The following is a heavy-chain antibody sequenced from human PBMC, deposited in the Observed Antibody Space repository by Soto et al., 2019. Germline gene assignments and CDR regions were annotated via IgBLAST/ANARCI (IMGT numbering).Heavy chain of an antibody. Sequence: QVTLKESGPVLVKPTETLTLTCTVSGFSLSNARMGASWIRQPPGKALEWLAHIFSNDEKSYSTSLKSRLTISKDTSKSQVVLTMTNMDPVDTATYYCARTQDYDYVWGSYRFHYYFDYWGQGTLVTVSS. D-gene: IGHD3-16*02. J-gene: IGHJ4*02. CDR1: GFSLSNARMG. CDR2: IFSNDEK. V-gene: IGHV2-26*01. CDR3: ARTQDYDYVWGSYRFHYYFDY.